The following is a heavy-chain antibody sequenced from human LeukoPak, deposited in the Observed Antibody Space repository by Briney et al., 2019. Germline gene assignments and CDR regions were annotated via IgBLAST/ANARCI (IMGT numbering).Heavy chain of an antibody. CDR3: ARIEYSSSNDY. D-gene: IGHD6-6*01. CDR2: ISSSGSTI. CDR1: GFTFSSYS. J-gene: IGHJ4*02. Sequence: PGGSLRLSCAASGFTFSSYSMNWVRQAPGKGLGWVSYISSSGSTIYYADSVKGRFTISRDNAKNSLYLQMNSLRAEDTAVYYCARIEYSSSNDYWGQGTLVTVSS. V-gene: IGHV3-48*04.